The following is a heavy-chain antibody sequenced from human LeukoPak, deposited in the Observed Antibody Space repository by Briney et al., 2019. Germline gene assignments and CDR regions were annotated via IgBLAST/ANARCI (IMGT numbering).Heavy chain of an antibody. Sequence: GASVKVSCKASGGTFSSYAISWVRQAPGQGLEWMGRIIPILGIANYAQKFQGRVTITADKSTSTAYMELSSLRSEDTAVYYCARTSQYQLLSPDYWGQGTLVTVSS. CDR1: GGTFSSYA. J-gene: IGHJ4*02. V-gene: IGHV1-69*04. D-gene: IGHD2-2*01. CDR2: IIPILGIA. CDR3: ARTSQYQLLSPDY.